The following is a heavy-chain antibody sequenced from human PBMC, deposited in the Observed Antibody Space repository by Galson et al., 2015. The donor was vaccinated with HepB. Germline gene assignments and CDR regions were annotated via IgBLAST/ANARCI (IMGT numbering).Heavy chain of an antibody. Sequence: SLRLSCAASGFTFSSYSMNWVRQAPGKGLEWVSYISSSSSTIHYADSVKGRFTISRDNAKNSLYLQMNSLRAEDTAVYYCARSSLDTAMEAFDYWGQGTLVTVSS. V-gene: IGHV3-48*04. CDR1: GFTFSSYS. J-gene: IGHJ4*02. CDR3: ARSSLDTAMEAFDY. D-gene: IGHD5-18*01. CDR2: ISSSSSTI.